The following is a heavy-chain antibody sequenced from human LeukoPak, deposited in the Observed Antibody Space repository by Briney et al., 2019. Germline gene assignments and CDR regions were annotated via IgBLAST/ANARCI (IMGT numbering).Heavy chain of an antibody. CDR3: AREYYYGSGSYAVPFDY. Sequence: SVKVSCKASGYTFTSYGISWVRQAPGQGLEWMGRVIPILGIANYAQKFQGRVTITADKSTSTAYMELSSLRSEDTAVYYCAREYYYGSGSYAVPFDYWGQGTLVTVSS. CDR2: VIPILGIA. J-gene: IGHJ4*02. V-gene: IGHV1-69*04. CDR1: GYTFTSYG. D-gene: IGHD3-10*01.